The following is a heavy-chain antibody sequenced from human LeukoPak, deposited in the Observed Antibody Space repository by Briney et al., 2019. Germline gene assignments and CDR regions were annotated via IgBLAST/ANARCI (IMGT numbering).Heavy chain of an antibody. CDR2: IYYSGST. CDR1: GDSISTYY. CDR3: ARLPLVGATYYYSDMDV. D-gene: IGHD1-26*01. Sequence: PSETLSLTCTVSGDSISTYYWSWIRQPPGKGLEWIGYIYYSGSTSYHPTLKSRVTLSVDTSKNQFSLKLSSVTAADTAVYFCARLPLVGATYYYSDMDVWGQGTTVTVSS. V-gene: IGHV4-59*01. J-gene: IGHJ6*02.